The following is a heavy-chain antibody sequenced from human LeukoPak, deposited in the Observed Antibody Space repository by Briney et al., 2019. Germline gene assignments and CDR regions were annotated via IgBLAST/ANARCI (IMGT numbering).Heavy chain of an antibody. CDR2: IYYSGST. CDR3: ARVPRGGSGSYSWFDP. Sequence: PSQTLSLTCTVSGGSISSGDYYWSWIRQPPGKGLEWIGYIYYSGSTNYNPSLKSRVTISVDTSKNQFSLKLSSVTAADTAMYYCARVPRGGSGSYSWFDPWGQGTLVTVSS. J-gene: IGHJ5*02. D-gene: IGHD3-10*01. V-gene: IGHV4-61*08. CDR1: GGSISSGDYY.